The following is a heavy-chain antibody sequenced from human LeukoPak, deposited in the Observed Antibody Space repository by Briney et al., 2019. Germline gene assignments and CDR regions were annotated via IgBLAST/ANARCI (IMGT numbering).Heavy chain of an antibody. D-gene: IGHD1-20*01. Sequence: GGSLRLSCAASGFTFSSYWMSWVRQAPGKGLEWVANIKQDGSEEYYVDSVKGRFTISRDNAKNSLYLQMNSLRAEDTAVYYCATEGGGYNWIQYWGQGTLVTVSS. V-gene: IGHV3-7*01. CDR1: GFTFSSYW. J-gene: IGHJ4*02. CDR3: ATEGGGYNWIQY. CDR2: IKQDGSEE.